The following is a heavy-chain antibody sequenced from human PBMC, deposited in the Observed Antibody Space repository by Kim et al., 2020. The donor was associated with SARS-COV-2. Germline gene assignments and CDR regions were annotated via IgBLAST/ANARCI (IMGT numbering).Heavy chain of an antibody. V-gene: IGHV3-15*01. CDR3: ISQSVPRSAWFYSVDV. J-gene: IGHJ6*02. D-gene: IGHD3-10*01. Sequence: PVKGRFTISRDNSKNTVYLQMNSLRAEDTAVYYSISQSVPRSAWFYSVDVWGQGTSVTVSS.